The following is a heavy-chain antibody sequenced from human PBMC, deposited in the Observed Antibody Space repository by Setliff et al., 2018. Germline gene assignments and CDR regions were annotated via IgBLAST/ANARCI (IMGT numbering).Heavy chain of an antibody. D-gene: IGHD6-6*01. Sequence: GASVKVSCKASGGTFRSYGISWVRQAPGQGLEWMGGTIPMFGSANYAQKFQGRLTIITDESTNTAFMQLSSLRSDDTAVYYCVREGVDRRSSTDYRYYMDVWGKGTTVTVSS. J-gene: IGHJ6*03. V-gene: IGHV1-69*05. CDR2: TIPMFGSA. CDR3: VREGVDRRSSTDYRYYMDV. CDR1: GGTFRSYG.